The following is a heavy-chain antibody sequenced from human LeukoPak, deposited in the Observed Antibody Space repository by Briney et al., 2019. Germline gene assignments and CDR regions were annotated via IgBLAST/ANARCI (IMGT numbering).Heavy chain of an antibody. V-gene: IGHV3-23*01. CDR2: VNGSWGST. J-gene: IGHJ5*02. CDR3: AKDLGGSGDP. D-gene: IGHD3-10*01. Sequence: GGSLRLSCAASGFTFSSYAMSWVRQAPGKGLEWVSAVNGSWGSTYYADAVKGRFHISSDNSKNTVHLQMERLRPEDTDVYSSAKDLGGSGDPWGQGTLVTVSS. CDR1: GFTFSSYA.